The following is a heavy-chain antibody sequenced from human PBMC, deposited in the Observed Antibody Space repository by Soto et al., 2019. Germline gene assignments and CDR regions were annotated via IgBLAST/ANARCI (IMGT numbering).Heavy chain of an antibody. CDR1: GGTFSSYA. V-gene: IGHV1-69*13. CDR2: IIPIFGTA. Sequence: ASVKYSCKASGGTFSSYAISWVRQAPGQGLEWMGGIIPIFGTANYAQKFQGRVTITADESTSTAYMELSSLRSEDTAVYYCARAWGCNYENYFDYWGQGTLVTVSS. CDR3: ARAWGCNYENYFDY. D-gene: IGHD4-4*01. J-gene: IGHJ4*02.